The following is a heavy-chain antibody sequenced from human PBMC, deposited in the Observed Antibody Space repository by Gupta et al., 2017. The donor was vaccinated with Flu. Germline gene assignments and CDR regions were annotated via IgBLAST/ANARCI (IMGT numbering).Heavy chain of an antibody. CDR1: GFTFSSHW. CDR3: ARDGVAPGIYFDY. Sequence: EVQLVESGGGLVQPGGSLRLSCGASGFTFSSHWMSWVRQAPGKGLEWVANINQDGSEKHYVDSVKGRFTISRDNAKSSLFLQMNTLRAEDTAVYYCARDGVAPGIYFDYWGQGTLVTVSS. V-gene: IGHV3-7*01. CDR2: INQDGSEK. J-gene: IGHJ4*02. D-gene: IGHD6-13*01.